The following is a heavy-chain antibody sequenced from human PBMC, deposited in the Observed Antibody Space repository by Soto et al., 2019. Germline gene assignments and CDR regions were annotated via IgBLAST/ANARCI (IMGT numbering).Heavy chain of an antibody. D-gene: IGHD6-19*01. CDR1: GFTFDDSA. CDR3: AKDKGIAVAEHFDY. CDR2: ISWNSGSI. Sequence: LRLSCAASGFTFDDSAMHWVRQAPGKGLEWVSGISWNSGSIGYADSVKGRFTISRDNAKNSLYLQMNSLRAEDTALYYCAKDKGIAVAEHFDYWGQGTLVTVSS. V-gene: IGHV3-9*01. J-gene: IGHJ4*02.